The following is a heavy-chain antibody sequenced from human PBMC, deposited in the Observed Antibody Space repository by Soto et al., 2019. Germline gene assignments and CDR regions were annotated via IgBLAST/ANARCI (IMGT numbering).Heavy chain of an antibody. J-gene: IGHJ4*02. CDR3: ARDDPRKNSPLDY. CDR1: GYTFTDYY. V-gene: IGHV1-69-2*01. Sequence: ASVKVSFKVSGYTFTDYYMHWVQQAPGKGLEWMGLVDPEDDETIYAEKFQGRVTMTRDTSISTAYMELSRLRSDDTAVYYCARDDPRKNSPLDYWGKGTLVTVSS. CDR2: VDPEDDET.